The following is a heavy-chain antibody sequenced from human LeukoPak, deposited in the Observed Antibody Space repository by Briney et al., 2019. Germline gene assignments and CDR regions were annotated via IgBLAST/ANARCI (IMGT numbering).Heavy chain of an antibody. CDR2: INPNNGGT. Sequence: ASVKVSCKASGYTFTGYYMHWVRQAPGQGLEWMGWINPNNGGTNYAQKFQGRVTMTLDTSISTGYMELSRLRSDDTAIYFCARVDGGEWYYFDYWGQRTLVTVFS. D-gene: IGHD2-8*02. V-gene: IGHV1-2*02. J-gene: IGHJ4*02. CDR3: ARVDGGEWYYFDY. CDR1: GYTFTGYY.